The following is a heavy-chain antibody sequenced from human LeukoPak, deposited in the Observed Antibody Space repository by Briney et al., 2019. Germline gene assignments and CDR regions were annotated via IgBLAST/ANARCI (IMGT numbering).Heavy chain of an antibody. D-gene: IGHD2-2*01. CDR1: GFTFSSYS. CDR2: ISSSSSYI. CDR3: ATPSSTSCCGAFDI. J-gene: IGHJ3*02. V-gene: IGHV3-21*01. Sequence: KPGGSLRLSCAASGFTFSSYSMNWVRQAPGKGLEWVSSISSSSSYIYYADSVKGRFTISRDNAKNSLYLQMNSLRAEDTAVYYCATPSSTSCCGAFDIWGQGTLVTVSS.